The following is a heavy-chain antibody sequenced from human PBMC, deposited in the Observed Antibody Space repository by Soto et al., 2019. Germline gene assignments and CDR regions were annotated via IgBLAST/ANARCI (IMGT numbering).Heavy chain of an antibody. Sequence: PGGSLRLSCAASGFTFSDYYMSWIRQAPGKGLEWVSYISSSSSYTNYADSVKGRFTISRDNAKNSLYLQMNSLRAEDTAVYYCARDNRLYYFDYWGQGTLVTVSS. D-gene: IGHD6-19*01. V-gene: IGHV3-11*06. J-gene: IGHJ4*02. CDR1: GFTFSDYY. CDR3: ARDNRLYYFDY. CDR2: ISSSSSYT.